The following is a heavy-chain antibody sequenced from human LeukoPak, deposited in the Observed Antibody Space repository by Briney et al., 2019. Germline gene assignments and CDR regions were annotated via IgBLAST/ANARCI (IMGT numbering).Heavy chain of an antibody. D-gene: IGHD3-16*01. CDR1: GFTFSDYI. CDR2: IRRGANSYTT. V-gene: IGHV3-72*01. J-gene: IGHJ3*02. CDR3: SRDGGEGGNSAFDI. Sequence: GGSLRLSCAASGFTFSDYILDWVRQAPGKGLEWVGRIRRGANSYTTEYTASVKGRFTISRDDSKNSLYLHMNSLKTEDTAVYHCSRDGGEGGNSAFDIWGQGTKVTVSS.